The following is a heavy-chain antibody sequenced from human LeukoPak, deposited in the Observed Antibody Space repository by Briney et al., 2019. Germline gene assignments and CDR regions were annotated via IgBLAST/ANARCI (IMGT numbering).Heavy chain of an antibody. V-gene: IGHV1-69*13. CDR2: IIPIFGTA. J-gene: IGHJ5*02. CDR3: ASDIVVVPAAGATHWFDP. D-gene: IGHD2-2*01. CDR1: GGTFSSYA. Sequence: SVKVSCKASGGTFSSYAISWVRQAPGQGLEWMGGIIPIFGTANYAQKFQGRVTITADESTSTAYMELSSLRSEDTAVYYCASDIVVVPAAGATHWFDPWGQGTLVTVSS.